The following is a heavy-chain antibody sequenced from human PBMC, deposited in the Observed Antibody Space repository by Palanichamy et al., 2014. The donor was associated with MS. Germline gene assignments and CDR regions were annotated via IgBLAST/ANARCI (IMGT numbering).Heavy chain of an antibody. CDR3: AIVQGIAF. D-gene: IGHD6-13*01. J-gene: IGHJ4*02. Sequence: QVQLVQSGAEMKKPGASVKVSCKASGYTFNYYYMNWVRQAPGQGLEWMGWINPNSGGTNYAQKFQGRVTMTSDTSIGTAYMELTRLRSDDTAFYYCAIVQGIAFWGQGTLVTVSS. CDR1: GYTFNYYY. CDR2: INPNSGGT. V-gene: IGHV1-2*02.